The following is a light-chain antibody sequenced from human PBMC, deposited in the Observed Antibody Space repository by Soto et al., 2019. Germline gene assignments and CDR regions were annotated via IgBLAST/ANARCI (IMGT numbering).Light chain of an antibody. CDR1: QSVSSN. CDR3: LQYYDYRT. V-gene: IGKV3-15*01. CDR2: DAS. J-gene: IGKJ1*01. Sequence: EIVMTQSPATLSVSPGERATLSCRASQSVSSNLAWYQQKPGQAPRLLIYDASNLESGVPSRFSGSGSGTEFTLTISSLQPDDFATYYCLQYYDYRTFGQGTKVDIK.